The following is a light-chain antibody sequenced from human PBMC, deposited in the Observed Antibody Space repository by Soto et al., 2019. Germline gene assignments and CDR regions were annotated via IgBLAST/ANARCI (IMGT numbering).Light chain of an antibody. V-gene: IGLV1-40*01. J-gene: IGLJ2*01. CDR1: SSNIGAGYD. CDR3: QSYDSSLSGL. Sequence: QSVLTQPPSVSGAPGQRVTISCTGSSSNIGAGYDVHWYQQLPGTAPKLLIYGNSNRPSGVPDRFSGSKSGTSASLAITGLHAEDEADYYCQSYDSSLSGLFGGWTKVTVL. CDR2: GNS.